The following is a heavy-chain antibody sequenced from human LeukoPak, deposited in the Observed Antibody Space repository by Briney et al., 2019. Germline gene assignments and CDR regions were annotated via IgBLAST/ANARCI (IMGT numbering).Heavy chain of an antibody. V-gene: IGHV1-69*13. D-gene: IGHD2-2*01. J-gene: IGHJ6*02. Sequence: SVSVSFTSSAGTFKIYGHNWARQAPGQGQEWMGGFIPILGTPRYAHNLQGRVTITADESTSTGYMELSCLRYEDTAVYYCARGLYCSSSISCYDYGLDVWGQGTTVTVSS. CDR3: ARGLYCSSSISCYDYGLDV. CDR1: AGTFKIYG. CDR2: FIPILGTP.